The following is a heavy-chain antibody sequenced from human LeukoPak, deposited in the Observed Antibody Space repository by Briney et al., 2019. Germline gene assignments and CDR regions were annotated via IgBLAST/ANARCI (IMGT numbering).Heavy chain of an antibody. J-gene: IGHJ4*02. V-gene: IGHV1-46*01. CDR2: INPSGGST. Sequence: ASVKVSCKASGYTFTSYYMHWVRQAPGQGLEWMGIINPSGGSTSYAQKFQGRVTMTRDTSASTVYMELSSLRSEDTAVYYCARSRGVVIIYYWGQGTLVTVSS. CDR3: ARSRGVVIIYY. D-gene: IGHD3-3*01. CDR1: GYTFTSYY.